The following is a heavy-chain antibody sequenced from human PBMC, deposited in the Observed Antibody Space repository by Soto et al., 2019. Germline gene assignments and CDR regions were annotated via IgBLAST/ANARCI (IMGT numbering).Heavy chain of an antibody. CDR1: GFTFSSYA. CDR2: ISSSGGST. D-gene: IGHD1-26*01. Sequence: EVQLLESGGGLVQPGGSLRLSCAASGFTFSSYAMRWVRQAPVKGLELVSAISSSGGSTYYADSVRGRFTLSSDNPKNTLYLQMNSLTAEDTAVYYCARRGSGSYSDYWGQGTLVTVSS. CDR3: ARRGSGSYSDY. J-gene: IGHJ4*03. V-gene: IGHV3-23*01.